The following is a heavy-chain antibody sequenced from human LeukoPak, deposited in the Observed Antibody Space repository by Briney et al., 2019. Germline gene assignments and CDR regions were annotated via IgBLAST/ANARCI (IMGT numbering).Heavy chain of an antibody. CDR3: AKGKGLERITGMTNYMDV. J-gene: IGHJ6*03. CDR1: GFTFDDYA. CDR2: ISWDGSST. Sequence: GGSLRLSCAASGFTFDDYAMHWVRQAPGKGLEWVSLISWDGSSTYYADSVKGRFTISRDNRKNSLYLQMNSLRAEDTALYYCAKGKGLERITGMTNYMDVWGKGTTVTVSS. V-gene: IGHV3-43D*04. D-gene: IGHD1-20*01.